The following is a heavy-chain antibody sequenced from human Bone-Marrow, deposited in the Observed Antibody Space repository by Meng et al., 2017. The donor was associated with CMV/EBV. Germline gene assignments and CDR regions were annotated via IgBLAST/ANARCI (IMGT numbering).Heavy chain of an antibody. V-gene: IGHV4-39*07. J-gene: IGHJ6*02. CDR1: GCTISSSSYY. Sequence: SETLSLTCTVSGCTISSSSYYWVWIGQPPGKGLEWIGSIYYSGSTYYNSSLKSRVTISVDTSKNQFSLKLSSVTAADTAVYYCARGRGYCSSTSCYYYYGMDVWGQGTAVTFAS. CDR2: IYYSGST. CDR3: ARGRGYCSSTSCYYYYGMDV. D-gene: IGHD2-2*01.